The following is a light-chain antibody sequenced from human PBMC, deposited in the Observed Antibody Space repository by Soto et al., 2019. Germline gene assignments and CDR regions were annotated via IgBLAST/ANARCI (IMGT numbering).Light chain of an antibody. CDR3: QQYGRSPPT. CDR2: GAS. V-gene: IGKV3-20*01. J-gene: IGKJ1*01. Sequence: DIVLHKSPGTLSLPPGERATLSCSASQSVSNNYLAWYQQKPGQAPRLLIYGASNRATGIPDRFSGSGSGTDFTLTISRLEPEDFAVYYCQQYGRSPPTFGQGGKVAIK. CDR1: QSVSNNY.